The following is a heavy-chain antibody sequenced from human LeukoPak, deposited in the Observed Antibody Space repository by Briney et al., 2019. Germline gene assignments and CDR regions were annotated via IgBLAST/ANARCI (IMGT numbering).Heavy chain of an antibody. V-gene: IGHV1-2*02. CDR1: GYTFTGYY. CDR2: INPNSGGT. Sequence: ASVKVSCKASGYTFTGYYIHWVRQAPGQGLEWMGWINPNSGGTNYAQKFQGRVTMTRDTSISTAYMELSRLRSDDTAVYYCARGTMVRGVAPNWFDPWGQGTLVTVSS. D-gene: IGHD3-10*01. J-gene: IGHJ5*02. CDR3: ARGTMVRGVAPNWFDP.